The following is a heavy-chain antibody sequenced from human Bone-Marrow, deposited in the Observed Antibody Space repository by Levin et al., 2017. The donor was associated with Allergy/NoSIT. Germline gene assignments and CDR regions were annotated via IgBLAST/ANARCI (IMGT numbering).Heavy chain of an antibody. D-gene: IGHD4-11*01. CDR1: GFTFSSYW. V-gene: IGHV3-7*01. Sequence: GESLKISCAASGFTFSSYWMSWVRQAPGKGLEWVANIKQDGSEKYYVDSVKGRFTISRDNAKNSLYLQMNSLRAEDTAVYYCAGGRRTYTFDYWGQGTLVTVSS. CDR2: IKQDGSEK. J-gene: IGHJ4*02. CDR3: AGGRRTYTFDY.